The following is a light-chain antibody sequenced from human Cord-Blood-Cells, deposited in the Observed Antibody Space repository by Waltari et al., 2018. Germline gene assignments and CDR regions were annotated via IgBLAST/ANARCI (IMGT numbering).Light chain of an antibody. Sequence: DIQMTQSPSSLSASVGDRVTITCQASQDISNYLKWYQQKPGKAPKLLSYDAANLETVVPSRCSGRGSGTDYTVTSGSLQPEGIGTYYCQQYDKLPLTFGGGTKVEIK. CDR2: DAA. CDR1: QDISNY. CDR3: QQYDKLPLT. V-gene: IGKV1-33*01. J-gene: IGKJ4*01.